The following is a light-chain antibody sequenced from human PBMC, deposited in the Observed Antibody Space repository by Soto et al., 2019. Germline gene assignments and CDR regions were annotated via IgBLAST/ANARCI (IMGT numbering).Light chain of an antibody. CDR3: QQYNYWPPKT. J-gene: IGKJ1*01. CDR2: AAS. Sequence: EIVMTQSPATLSVSPGERATLSCRASQSVSNKLVWYQQKPGQAPRLLIYAASTRATGIPARFSGSGSETEFTLTISSLQSEDLAVYYCQQYNYWPPKTFGQGTKVDI. V-gene: IGKV3-15*01. CDR1: QSVSNK.